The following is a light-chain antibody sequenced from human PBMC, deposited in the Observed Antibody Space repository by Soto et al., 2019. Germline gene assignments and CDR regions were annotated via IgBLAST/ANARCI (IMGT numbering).Light chain of an antibody. CDR2: RND. CDR3: SAWDDSLSGYV. J-gene: IGLJ1*01. V-gene: IGLV1-47*01. CDR1: SFSIGSNY. Sequence: QSVLTQAPSASGTPGQRVTISCSGSSFSIGSNYVYWYQQLPGTAPKLVIFRNDQRPSGIPDRISGSKSGTSASLAISGLRSEDEADYYCSAWDDSLSGYVFGTGTKVTVL.